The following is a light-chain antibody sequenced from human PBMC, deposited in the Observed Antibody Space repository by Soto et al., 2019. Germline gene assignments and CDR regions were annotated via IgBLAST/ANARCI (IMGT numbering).Light chain of an antibody. J-gene: IGKJ1*01. CDR2: GAS. CDR3: QQYGDSPPWT. Sequence: EIVLTQSPGTLSLSPGERATLSCRASQSVSRSYLAWYQQKPGQAPRLLIYGASIRATGIPDRFSGSGSGTDLSLTINKLEPEDFAVYYCQQYGDSPPWTFGQGTKVEIK. CDR1: QSVSRSY. V-gene: IGKV3-20*01.